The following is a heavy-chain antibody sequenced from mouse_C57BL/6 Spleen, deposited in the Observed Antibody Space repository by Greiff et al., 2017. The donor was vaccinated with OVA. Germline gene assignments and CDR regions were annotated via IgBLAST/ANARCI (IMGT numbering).Heavy chain of an antibody. V-gene: IGHV1-76*01. J-gene: IGHJ2*01. CDR2: IYPGSGNT. Sequence: VQLVESGAELVRPGASVKLSCKASGYTFTDYYINWVKQRPGQGLEWIARIYPGSGNTYYNEKFKGKATLTAEKSSSPAYMQLSSLTSEDSAVYFCARGPTHLYYFDYWGQGTTLTVSS. CDR3: ARGPTHLYYFDY. CDR1: GYTFTDYY.